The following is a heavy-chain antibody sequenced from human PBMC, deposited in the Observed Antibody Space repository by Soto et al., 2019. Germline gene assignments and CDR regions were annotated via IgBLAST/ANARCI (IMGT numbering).Heavy chain of an antibody. J-gene: IGHJ4*02. Sequence: SETLSPTCSVSGDAISNYYWSWIRQTPGRGLEWIGSVHESGSTDYNPSLKGRVIILLHTSKSQFSLNLRSATAADTATYYCARGTRALITSFFAYWGQGIPVTVSS. CDR3: ARGTRALITSFFAY. CDR2: VHESGST. CDR1: GDAISNYY. D-gene: IGHD3-10*01. V-gene: IGHV4-59*01.